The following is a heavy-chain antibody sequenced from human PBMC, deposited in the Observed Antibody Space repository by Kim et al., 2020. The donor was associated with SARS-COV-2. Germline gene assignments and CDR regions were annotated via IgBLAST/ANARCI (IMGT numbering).Heavy chain of an antibody. D-gene: IGHD6-6*01. Sequence: GGSLRLSCEASGFSFSNYDMSWVRQAPGKGLEWVAYINGRSSFMKCTDSVNGRFSISRDNANKSLYLQMNSLTPEDTAVYYCVREPSNWGQGTLVTVSS. CDR2: INGRSSFM. V-gene: IGHV3-11*05. J-gene: IGHJ4*02. CDR1: GFSFSNYD. CDR3: VREPSN.